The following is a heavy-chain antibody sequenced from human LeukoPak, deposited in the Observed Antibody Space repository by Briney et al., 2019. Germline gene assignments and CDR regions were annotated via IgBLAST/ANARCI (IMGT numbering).Heavy chain of an antibody. Sequence: ASVKVSCKASGYTFTGYYMHWVRQAPGQGLEWMGWINPNSGGTNYAQKFQGRVTMTRDTSISTAYMELSRLRSDDTAVYYCARDVGSSGYGWVWFDPWGQGTLVNVSS. CDR1: GYTFTGYY. V-gene: IGHV1-2*02. J-gene: IGHJ5*02. CDR3: ARDVGSSGYGWVWFDP. D-gene: IGHD5-12*01. CDR2: INPNSGGT.